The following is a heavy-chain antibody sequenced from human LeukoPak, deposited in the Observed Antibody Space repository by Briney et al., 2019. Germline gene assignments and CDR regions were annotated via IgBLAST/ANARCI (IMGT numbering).Heavy chain of an antibody. Sequence: PSETLSLTCAVSGGSISSSNWWSWVRQPPGKGLEWIGEIYHSGSTNYNPSLKSRVTISVDKSKNQSSLKLSSVTAADTAVYYCARDLWFGELFSPDAFDIWGQGTMVTVSS. J-gene: IGHJ3*02. CDR1: GGSISSSNW. CDR3: ARDLWFGELFSPDAFDI. V-gene: IGHV4-4*02. CDR2: IYHSGST. D-gene: IGHD3-10*01.